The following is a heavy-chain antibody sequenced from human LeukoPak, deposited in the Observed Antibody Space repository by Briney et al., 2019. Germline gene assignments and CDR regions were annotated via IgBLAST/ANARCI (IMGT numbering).Heavy chain of an antibody. Sequence: SETLSLTCTVSGGSISSYYWSWIRQPPGKGLEWIGYIYYSGSTNYNPSLKSRVTISVDTSKNQFSLKLSSVTAADTAVYYCARGAFYAFDIWGQGTMVIVSS. CDR3: ARGAFYAFDI. V-gene: IGHV4-59*01. CDR1: GGSISSYY. CDR2: IYYSGST. J-gene: IGHJ3*02. D-gene: IGHD3-16*01.